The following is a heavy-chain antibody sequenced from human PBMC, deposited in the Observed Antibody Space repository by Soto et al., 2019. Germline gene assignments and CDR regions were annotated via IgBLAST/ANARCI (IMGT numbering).Heavy chain of an antibody. CDR2: ISSSSSYI. D-gene: IGHD3-3*01. V-gene: IGHV3-21*01. CDR3: ARVRQSGDFWSGYSYGMDV. J-gene: IGHJ6*02. CDR1: GFTFSSYS. Sequence: GGSLRLSCAASGFTFSSYSMNWVRQAPGKGLEWVSSISSSSSYIYYADSVKGRFTIPRDNAKNSLYLQMNSLRAEDTAVYYCARVRQSGDFWSGYSYGMDVWGQGTTVTVSS.